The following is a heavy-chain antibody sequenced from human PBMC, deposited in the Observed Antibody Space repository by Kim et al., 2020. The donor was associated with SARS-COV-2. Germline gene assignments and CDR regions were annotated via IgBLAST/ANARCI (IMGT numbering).Heavy chain of an antibody. V-gene: IGHV1-18*01. CDR3: ARDIVVVPAAILRAYYYYGMDV. Sequence: ASVKVSCKASGYTFTSYGISWVRQAPGQGLEWMGWISAYNGNTNYAQKLQGRVTMTTDTSTSTAYMELRSLRSDDTAVYYCARDIVVVPAAILRAYYYYGMDVWGQGTTVTVSS. D-gene: IGHD2-2*02. CDR1: GYTFTSYG. CDR2: ISAYNGNT. J-gene: IGHJ6*02.